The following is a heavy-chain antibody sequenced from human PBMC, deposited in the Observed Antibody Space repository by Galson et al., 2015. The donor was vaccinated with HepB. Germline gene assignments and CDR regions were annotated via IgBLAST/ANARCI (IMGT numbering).Heavy chain of an antibody. J-gene: IGHJ4*02. CDR2: INHSGST. V-gene: IGHV4-34*01. D-gene: IGHD6-13*01. CDR1: GGSFSGYY. CDR3: ARGRYSSSTHVGY. Sequence: SETLSLTCAVYGGSFSGYYWSWIRQPPGKGLEWIGEINHSGSTNYNPSLKSRVTISVDTSKNQFSLKLSSVTAADTAVYYCARGRYSSSTHVGYWGQGTLVTVSS.